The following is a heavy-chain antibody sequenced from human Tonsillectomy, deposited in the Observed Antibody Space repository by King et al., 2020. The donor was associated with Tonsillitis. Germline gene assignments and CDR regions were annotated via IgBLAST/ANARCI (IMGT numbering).Heavy chain of an antibody. CDR2: IPYDGSNK. CDR3: AKEVAAAGDSSYSYGMDV. J-gene: IGHJ6*02. V-gene: IGHV3-30*18. CDR1: GFSFSNYG. D-gene: IGHD6-13*01. Sequence: VQLVESGGGVVQPGRSLRLSCAASGFSFSNYGMHWVRQAPGKGLEWVAIIPYDGSNKYYADSVKGRFTISRDNSKNTRYLQMNSLRTGDTAVYYCAKEVAAAGDSSYSYGMDVWGQGTTVTVSS.